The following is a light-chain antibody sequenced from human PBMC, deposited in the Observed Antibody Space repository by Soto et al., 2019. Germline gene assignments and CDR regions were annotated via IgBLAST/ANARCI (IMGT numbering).Light chain of an antibody. CDR3: HQYGSAPAWT. CDR2: GAS. V-gene: IGKV3-20*01. CDR1: QSISSSY. J-gene: IGKJ1*01. Sequence: EIVLTQSPGTLSLFPGERATLSCRASQSISSSYLAWYQQKPGQAPRLLIHGASNRATGIPARFSGAGSGTDFTLTISSLEPEDFAVYYCHQYGSAPAWTFGQGTKVEIK.